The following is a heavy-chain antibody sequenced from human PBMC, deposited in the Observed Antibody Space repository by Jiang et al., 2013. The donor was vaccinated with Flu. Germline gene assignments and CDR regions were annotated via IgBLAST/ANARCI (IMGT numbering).Heavy chain of an antibody. V-gene: IGHV6-1*01. CDR3: VGGTVSGTGLVY. CDR2: TYYRSKWYN. Sequence: QTLSLTCAISGNSVSSNSAAWNWIRQSPSRGLEWLGRTYYRSKWYNDYAVYLKSRISVNPDTSKNQFSLQLNSVTPEDTAVYYCVGGTVSGTGLVYWGQGTLVTVSS. CDR1: GNSVSSNSAA. J-gene: IGHJ4*02. D-gene: IGHD6-19*01.